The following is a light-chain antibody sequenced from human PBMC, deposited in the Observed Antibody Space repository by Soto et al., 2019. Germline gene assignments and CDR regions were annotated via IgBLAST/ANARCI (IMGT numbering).Light chain of an antibody. CDR1: SSDIGTYNY. V-gene: IGLV2-14*03. Sequence: QSVLTQPASVSGSPGQSITISCTGTSSDIGTYNYVSWYQQHPGKAPKVMIYDVTNRPSGVSDRFSGSKSGNTASLTISGLQAEDEADYYCSSYTRSSTRVFGGGTQLTVL. CDR2: DVT. CDR3: SSYTRSSTRV. J-gene: IGLJ2*01.